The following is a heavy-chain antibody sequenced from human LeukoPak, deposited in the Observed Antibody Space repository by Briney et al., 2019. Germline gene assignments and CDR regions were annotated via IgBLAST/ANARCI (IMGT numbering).Heavy chain of an antibody. D-gene: IGHD3-3*01. CDR1: GFTFSDYY. J-gene: IGHJ4*02. Sequence: GGSLRLSCAASGFTFSDYYMSWIRQAPGKGLEWVSYISSSGSTIYYADSVKGRFTISRDNSKNTLFLQMSGLRPEDTAVYYCSKGSGYFVTEYWGQGTLVTVSS. V-gene: IGHV3-11*04. CDR2: ISSSGSTI. CDR3: SKGSGYFVTEY.